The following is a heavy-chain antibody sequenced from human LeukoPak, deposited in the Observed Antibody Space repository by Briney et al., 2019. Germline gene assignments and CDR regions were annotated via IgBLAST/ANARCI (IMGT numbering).Heavy chain of an antibody. D-gene: IGHD3-3*01. CDR1: EFTFSSYA. CDR3: AKDYDFWSGYPYYFDY. J-gene: IGHJ4*02. CDR2: ISGSGGST. Sequence: GGSLRLSCAASEFTFSSYAMSWVRQAPGKGLEWVSAISGSGGSTYYADSVKGRFTISRDNSKNTLYLQMNSLRAEDTAVYYCAKDYDFWSGYPYYFDYWGQGTLVTVSS. V-gene: IGHV3-23*01.